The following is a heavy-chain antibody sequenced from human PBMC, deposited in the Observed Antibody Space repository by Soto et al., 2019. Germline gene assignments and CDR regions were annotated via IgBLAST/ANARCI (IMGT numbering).Heavy chain of an antibody. Sequence: GGSLRLSCAASGFIFSNYNMNWVRRAPGKGLEWVSSIRGSGGSTQYADSVKGRFTISRDNSKNTLYLQMNSLRAEDTAVYYCAKERTYYYGSGSYHHYGMDVWGQGTTVTVSS. J-gene: IGHJ6*02. CDR3: AKERTYYYGSGSYHHYGMDV. CDR2: IRGSGGST. D-gene: IGHD3-10*01. CDR1: GFIFSNYN. V-gene: IGHV3-23*01.